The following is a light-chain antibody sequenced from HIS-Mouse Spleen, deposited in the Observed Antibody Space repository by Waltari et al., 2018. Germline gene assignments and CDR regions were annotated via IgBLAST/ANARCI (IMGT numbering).Light chain of an antibody. J-gene: IGLJ3*02. CDR1: SSDVGSYNL. CDR3: CSYAGSSTWV. CDR2: EGS. V-gene: IGLV2-23*01. Sequence: QSALTQPASVSGSPGQSITISCTGTSSDVGSYNLVSWYQQHPGKAPKLMIYEGSKRPSGVFNRCSGSRSGNTASLTISGLQAEDEADYYCCSYAGSSTWVFGGGTKLTVL.